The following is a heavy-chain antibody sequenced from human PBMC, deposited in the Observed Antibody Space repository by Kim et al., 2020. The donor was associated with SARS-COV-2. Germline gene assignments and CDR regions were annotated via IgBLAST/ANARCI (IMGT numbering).Heavy chain of an antibody. CDR1: GFTFSSYA. CDR3: AKDIRVALPFERYYYYGMDV. J-gene: IGHJ6*02. CDR2: ISGSGGST. Sequence: GGSLRLSCAASGFTFSSYAMSWVRQAPGKGLEWVSAISGSGGSTYYADSVKGRFTISRDNSKNTLYLQMNSLRAEDTAVYYCAKDIRVALPFERYYYYGMDVWGQGTTVTVSS. D-gene: IGHD1-20*01. V-gene: IGHV3-23*01.